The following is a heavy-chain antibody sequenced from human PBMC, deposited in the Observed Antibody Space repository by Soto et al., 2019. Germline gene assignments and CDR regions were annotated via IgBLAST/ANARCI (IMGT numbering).Heavy chain of an antibody. D-gene: IGHD3-10*01. Sequence: QSGGSLRLSCAASGFTFSSYAMSWVRQAPGKGLEWVSAISGSGGSTYYADSVKGRFTISRDNSKNTLYLQMNSLRAEDTAVYYCAKVSIHLLPSDTPRFIDYWGQEPLLTLS. CDR3: AKVSIHLLPSDTPRFIDY. CDR1: GFTFSSYA. CDR2: ISGSGGST. J-gene: IGHJ4*02. V-gene: IGHV3-23*01.